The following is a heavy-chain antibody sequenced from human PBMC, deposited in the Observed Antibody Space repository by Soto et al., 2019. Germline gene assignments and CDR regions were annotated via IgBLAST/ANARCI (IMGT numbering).Heavy chain of an antibody. Sequence: SETLSLTCAVSGGSISSGGYSWSWIRQPPGKGLEWIGYIYHSGSTYYNPSLKSRVTISVDRSKNQFSLKLSSVTAADTAVYYCARVSILGSIVATMDDYYGMDVWGQGTTVTVSS. CDR2: IYHSGST. V-gene: IGHV4-30-2*01. J-gene: IGHJ6*02. D-gene: IGHD5-12*01. CDR1: GGSISSGGYS. CDR3: ARVSILGSIVATMDDYYGMDV.